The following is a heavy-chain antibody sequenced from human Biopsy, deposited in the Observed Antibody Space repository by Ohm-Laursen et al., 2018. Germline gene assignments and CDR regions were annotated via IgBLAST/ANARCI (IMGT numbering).Heavy chain of an antibody. J-gene: IGHJ4*03. D-gene: IGHD2-15*01. CDR1: GYSFTSYG. Sequence: ASVNVSCNASGYSFTSYGMNWVRQAPGQGLEWVGWISPYFGNTNSTQKLKARVTLSTETSTDTAYMELRSLRYDDTAIYYCVREGLDCAGGTCYSGPLDLWGQGTLITVSS. CDR3: VREGLDCAGGTCYSGPLDL. V-gene: IGHV1-18*01. CDR2: ISPYFGNT.